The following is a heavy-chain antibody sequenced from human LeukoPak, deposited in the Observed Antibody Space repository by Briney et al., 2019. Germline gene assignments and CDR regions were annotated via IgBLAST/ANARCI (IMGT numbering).Heavy chain of an antibody. CDR3: AKGGVLWFGELSYFDY. CDR2: ISGSGGST. V-gene: IGHV3-23*01. CDR1: GFTFSSYA. D-gene: IGHD3-10*01. Sequence: GGSLRLSCAASGFTFSSYAMSWVRQAPGKGLEWVSAISGSGGSTYYADSAKGRFTISRDNAKNTLYLQMNSLRAEDTAVYYCAKGGVLWFGELSYFDYWGQGTLVTVSS. J-gene: IGHJ4*02.